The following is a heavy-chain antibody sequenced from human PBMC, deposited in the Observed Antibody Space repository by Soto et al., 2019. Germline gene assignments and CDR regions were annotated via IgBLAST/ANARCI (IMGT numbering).Heavy chain of an antibody. D-gene: IGHD2-21*02. V-gene: IGHV3-23*01. CDR3: AKTGPVTARTRFGY. J-gene: IGHJ4*02. CDR1: GFTFGPYT. Sequence: EVQLSESGGGLVQPGGSLRISCVGSGFTFGPYTMAWVRQAPGLGLECVSVITGNRGATYYSDSVKGRFSISRDNSRNTLYLQMNDLRAGDTGVYYCAKTGPVTARTRFGYWGQGALVTVSS. CDR2: ITGNRGAT.